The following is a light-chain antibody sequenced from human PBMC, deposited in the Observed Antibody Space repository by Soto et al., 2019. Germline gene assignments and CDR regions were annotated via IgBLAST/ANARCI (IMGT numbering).Light chain of an antibody. CDR2: KAS. Sequence: DIHLTQSPSFLSASVGDRVTITCRPSQAVPNNMAWYQQKPGKAPKLLIYKASTLKSGVPSRFSGSGSGTEFTLTISSLQPDDFATYYCQHYNSYSEAFGQGTKVE. V-gene: IGKV1-5*03. J-gene: IGKJ1*01. CDR3: QHYNSYSEA. CDR1: QAVPNN.